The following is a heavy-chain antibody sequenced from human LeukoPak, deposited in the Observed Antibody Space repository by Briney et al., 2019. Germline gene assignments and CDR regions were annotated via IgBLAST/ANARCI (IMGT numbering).Heavy chain of an antibody. Sequence: GGSLRLSCAASGFTFSSYAMSWVRQAPGKGLEWASAISGSGGSTYYADSVKGRFTISRDNSKNTLYLQMNSLRAEDTAVYYCAKDTPYSSGWYGDAFDIWGQGTMVTVSS. J-gene: IGHJ3*02. V-gene: IGHV3-23*01. D-gene: IGHD6-19*01. CDR3: AKDTPYSSGWYGDAFDI. CDR2: ISGSGGST. CDR1: GFTFSSYA.